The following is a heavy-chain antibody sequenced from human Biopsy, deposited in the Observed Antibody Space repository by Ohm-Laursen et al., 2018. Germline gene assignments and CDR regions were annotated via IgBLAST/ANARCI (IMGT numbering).Heavy chain of an antibody. Sequence: SDTLSLTCSVSGGSFTGHYWSWIRQPPGKGLEWIGHISYTGYTSYKSSLKSRVTISLDTSRKHFSLRLTSLAAADTALYYCARGSNEYGGLYFPHWGQGTLVTVS. D-gene: IGHD4-23*01. V-gene: IGHV4-59*11. CDR1: GGSFTGHY. CDR2: ISYTGYT. J-gene: IGHJ1*01. CDR3: ARGSNEYGGLYFPH.